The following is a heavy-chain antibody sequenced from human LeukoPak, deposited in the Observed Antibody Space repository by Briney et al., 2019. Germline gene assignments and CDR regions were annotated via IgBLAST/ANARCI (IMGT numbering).Heavy chain of an antibody. CDR2: INHSGST. CDR1: GGSFSGYY. D-gene: IGHD3-10*01. V-gene: IGHV4-34*01. J-gene: IGHJ4*02. Sequence: SETLSLTCAVYGGSFSGYYWRWIRQPPGKGLEWIGEINHSGSTNYNLSLKSRVTISVDTSKNQFSLKLSSVTAADTAVYYCARGVQGEWFGEFQPYYFDYWGQGTLVTVSS. CDR3: ARGVQGEWFGEFQPYYFDY.